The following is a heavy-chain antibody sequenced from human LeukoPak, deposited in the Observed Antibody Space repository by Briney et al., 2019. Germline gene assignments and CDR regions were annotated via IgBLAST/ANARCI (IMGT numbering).Heavy chain of an antibody. V-gene: IGHV4-59*01. Sequence: SETLSLTCSVSGVSISSYYWSWIRQPPGKGLEWIGYISYSGNTNSNPSLKSRVTISVDTSKNQFSLKLSSVTAADTAVYYCARGLDYFDSSGYVDYWGQGTLVTVSS. CDR2: ISYSGNT. CDR1: GVSISSYY. J-gene: IGHJ4*02. CDR3: ARGLDYFDSSGYVDY. D-gene: IGHD3-22*01.